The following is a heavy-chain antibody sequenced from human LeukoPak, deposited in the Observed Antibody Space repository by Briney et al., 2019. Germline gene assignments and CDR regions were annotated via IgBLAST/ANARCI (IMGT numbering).Heavy chain of an antibody. D-gene: IGHD3-10*01. J-gene: IGHJ4*02. CDR3: AKRPMPAYKYYPDY. V-gene: IGHV3-23*01. CDR1: GFTFSSYG. CDR2: ISGSGGST. Sequence: PGGTLRLSCAASGFTFSSYGMSWVRQAPGKGLEWVSAISGSGGSTYYADSVKGRFTISRDNSRNTLYLQMNSLRAEDTAVYYCAKRPMPAYKYYPDYWGQGTLVSVSS.